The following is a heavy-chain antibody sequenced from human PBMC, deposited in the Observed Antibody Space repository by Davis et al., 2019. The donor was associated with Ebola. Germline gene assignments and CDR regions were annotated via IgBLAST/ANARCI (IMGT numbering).Heavy chain of an antibody. CDR2: IWYDGSNK. J-gene: IGHJ2*01. Sequence: GESLKISCAASGFTFSSYGMHWVRQAPGKGLEWVAVIWYDGSNKHYADSVKGRFTISRDNAKNSLCLQMDSLRDEDTAVYYCAKYGDYWYFDLWGRGTLVTVSS. D-gene: IGHD4-17*01. CDR3: AKYGDYWYFDL. CDR1: GFTFSSYG. V-gene: IGHV3-33*06.